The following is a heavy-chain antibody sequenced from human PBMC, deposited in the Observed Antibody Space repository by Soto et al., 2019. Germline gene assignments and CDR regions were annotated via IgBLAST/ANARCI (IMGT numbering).Heavy chain of an antibody. CDR1: GGTFSSYA. CDR3: ARCLLRFLEWLSPYYYYGMDV. CDR2: IIPIFGTA. V-gene: IGHV1-69*13. J-gene: IGHJ6*02. Sequence: SVKVSCKASGGTFSSYAISWVRQAPGQGLEWMGGIIPIFGTANYAQKFQGRVTITADESTSTAYMELSSLRSEDTAVYYCARCLLRFLEWLSPYYYYGMDVWGQGTTVTVSS. D-gene: IGHD3-3*01.